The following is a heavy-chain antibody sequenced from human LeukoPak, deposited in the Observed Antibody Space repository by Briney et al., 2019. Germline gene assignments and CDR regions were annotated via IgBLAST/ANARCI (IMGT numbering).Heavy chain of an antibody. CDR3: ARPSGYSSGWYEGEDY. CDR2: INHSGST. CDR1: GGSFSGYY. D-gene: IGHD6-19*01. V-gene: IGHV4-34*01. J-gene: IGHJ4*02. Sequence: SETLSLTGAVYGGSFSGYYWSWIRQPPGKGLEWIGEINHSGSTNYNPSLKSRVTMSVDTSKNQFSLKLSFVTAADTAVYYCARPSGYSSGWYEGEDYWGQGTLVTVSS.